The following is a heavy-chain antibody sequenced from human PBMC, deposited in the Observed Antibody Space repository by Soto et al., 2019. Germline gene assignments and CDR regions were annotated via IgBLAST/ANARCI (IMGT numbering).Heavy chain of an antibody. Sequence: QVQLQQWGAGLLKPSETLSLTCAVYGGSFSGYYWSWIRQPPGKGLEWIGEINHSGSTNYNPSLKSRVTISVDTSKNQFSLKLSSVTAADTAVYYCARGPKQWLVLEGAFDIWGQGTMVTVSS. CDR1: GGSFSGYY. CDR3: ARGPKQWLVLEGAFDI. CDR2: INHSGST. V-gene: IGHV4-34*01. D-gene: IGHD6-19*01. J-gene: IGHJ3*02.